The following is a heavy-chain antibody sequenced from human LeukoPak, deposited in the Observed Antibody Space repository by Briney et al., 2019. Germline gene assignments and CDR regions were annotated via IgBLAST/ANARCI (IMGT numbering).Heavy chain of an antibody. CDR2: ISGSGGSS. V-gene: IGHV3-23*01. Sequence: GGSLRLSCAASGFTFSSYAMSWVRQAPGKGLEWVSAISGSGGSSYYADSVKGRFTISRDNSKNTLYLQMNSLRAEDTAVYYCAKGTKYQLLSTTQVFDYWGQGTLVTVSS. D-gene: IGHD2-2*01. J-gene: IGHJ4*02. CDR1: GFTFSSYA. CDR3: AKGTKYQLLSTTQVFDY.